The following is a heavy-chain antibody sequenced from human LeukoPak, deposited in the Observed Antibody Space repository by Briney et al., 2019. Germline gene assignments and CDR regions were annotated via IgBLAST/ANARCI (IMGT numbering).Heavy chain of an antibody. Sequence: GGSLRLSCAASGFTFSDYYMSWIRQAPGKGLEWVSYISSSGSTIYYADSVKGRFTISRDNAKNSLYLQMNSLRAEDTAVYYCARALHPYYYDSSGLGDYYYGMDVWGQGTTVTVSS. CDR3: ARALHPYYYDSSGLGDYYYGMDV. CDR1: GFTFSDYY. D-gene: IGHD3-22*01. V-gene: IGHV3-11*01. J-gene: IGHJ6*02. CDR2: ISSSGSTI.